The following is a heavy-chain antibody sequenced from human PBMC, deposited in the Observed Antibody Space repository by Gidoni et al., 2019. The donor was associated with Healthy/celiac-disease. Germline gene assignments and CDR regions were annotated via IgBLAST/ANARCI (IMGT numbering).Heavy chain of an antibody. J-gene: IGHJ3*02. CDR2: INHSGST. V-gene: IGHV4-34*01. CDR3: ARERARYYDFWSGYANDAFDI. Sequence: QVQLQQWGAGLLKPSETLSLTCAVYGGSFSGYYWSWIRQPPGKGLEWIGEINHSGSTNYNPSLKSRVTISVDTSKNQFSLKLSSVTAADTAVYYCARERARYYDFWSGYANDAFDIWGQGTMVTVSS. CDR1: GGSFSGYY. D-gene: IGHD3-3*01.